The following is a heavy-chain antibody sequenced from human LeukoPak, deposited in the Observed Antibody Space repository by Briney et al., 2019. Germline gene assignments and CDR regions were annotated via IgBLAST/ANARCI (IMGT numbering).Heavy chain of an antibody. CDR3: TRASGYSSGSIDY. CDR2: ISWNSGSI. V-gene: IGHV3-9*03. J-gene: IGHJ4*02. CDR1: GFTFDDHG. D-gene: IGHD5-18*01. Sequence: PGGSLRLSCAASGFTFDDHGMHWVRQAPGKGLEWVSGISWNSGSIGYADSVQGRFTISRDNAKSTLYLQMNRLRAEDMALYYCTRASGYSSGSIDYWGQGTLVTVSS.